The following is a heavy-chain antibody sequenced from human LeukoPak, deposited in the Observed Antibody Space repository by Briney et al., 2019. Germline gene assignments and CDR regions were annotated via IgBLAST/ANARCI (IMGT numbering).Heavy chain of an antibody. Sequence: ASVKVSCKASGGTFISYAISWVRQAPGQGLEWMGGIIPIFGTANYAQKFQGKVTITADESTSTAYMELSSLRSEDTAVYYCARGWDYDSGGRPTAYVYWGPGTLVSVSS. D-gene: IGHD3-22*01. CDR1: GGTFISYA. V-gene: IGHV1-69*13. CDR3: ARGWDYDSGGRPTAYVY. CDR2: IIPIFGTA. J-gene: IGHJ4*02.